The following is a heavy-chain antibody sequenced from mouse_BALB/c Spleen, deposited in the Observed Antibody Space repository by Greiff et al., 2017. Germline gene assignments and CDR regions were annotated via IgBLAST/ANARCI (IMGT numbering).Heavy chain of an antibody. Sequence: EVQGVESGGGLVQPGGSLKLSCAASGFTFSSYGMSWVRQTPDKRLELVATINSNGGSTYYPDSVKGRFTISRDNAKNTLYLQMSSLKSEDTAMYYCARDKNYYGSSYYFDYWGQGTTLTVSS. V-gene: IGHV5-6-3*01. CDR2: INSNGGST. CDR3: ARDKNYYGSSYYFDY. D-gene: IGHD1-1*01. J-gene: IGHJ2*01. CDR1: GFTFSSYG.